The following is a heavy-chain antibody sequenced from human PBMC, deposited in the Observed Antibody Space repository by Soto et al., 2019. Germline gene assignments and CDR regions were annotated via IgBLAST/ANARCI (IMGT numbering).Heavy chain of an antibody. D-gene: IGHD3-22*01. Sequence: SETLSLTCFVSGASISSTYWWSWVRQTPGKRLEWIGQIYHTGTTSYNPSLKNRVTISLDKSNNQFSLRLTSMTAADTAVYYCARHNYDSSGYYHYYYGMDVWGQGTTVTVS. J-gene: IGHJ6*02. V-gene: IGHV4-4*02. CDR1: GASISSTYW. CDR3: ARHNYDSSGYYHYYYGMDV. CDR2: IYHTGTT.